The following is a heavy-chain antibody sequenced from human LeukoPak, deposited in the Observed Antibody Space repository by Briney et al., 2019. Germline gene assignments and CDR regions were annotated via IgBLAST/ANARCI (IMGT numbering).Heavy chain of an antibody. J-gene: IGHJ6*03. CDR1: GYTFTSYY. CDR3: AREEQNFGVVDYYYYMDV. V-gene: IGHV1-46*01. CDR2: INPSGGST. Sequence: GASVKVSCKASGYTFTSYYMHWVRQAPGQGLEWMGIINPSGGSTSYAQKFQGRVTMTRDMSTSTVYMELSSLRSEDTAVYYCAREEQNFGVVDYYYYMDVWGKGTTVTVSS. D-gene: IGHD3-3*01.